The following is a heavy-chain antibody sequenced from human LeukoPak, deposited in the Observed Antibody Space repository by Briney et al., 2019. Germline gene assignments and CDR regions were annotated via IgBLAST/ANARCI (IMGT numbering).Heavy chain of an antibody. J-gene: IGHJ4*02. D-gene: IGHD4-11*01. CDR3: ARVTTVGGVDY. V-gene: IGHV4-38-2*02. CDR1: GYSISSGYY. CDR2: IYHSGST. Sequence: SETLSLTCTVSGYSISSGYYWGWIRQPPGKGLEWIGSIYHSGSTYHNPSLKSRVTISVDTSKNQFSLKLSSVTAADTAVYYCARVTTVGGVDYWGQGTLVTVSS.